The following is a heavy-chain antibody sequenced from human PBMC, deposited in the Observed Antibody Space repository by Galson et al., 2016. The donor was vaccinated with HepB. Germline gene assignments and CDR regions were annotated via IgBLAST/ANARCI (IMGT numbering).Heavy chain of an antibody. CDR1: FDSIRSFY. CDR3: ARHRVLRAERYYYYGLDV. V-gene: IGHV4-59*08. CDR2: VQYTGNT. Sequence: ETLSLTCTVTFDSIRSFYWAWIRQVPGKGLEWIGYVQYTGNTNYNPSLKSRLTISADTSKNQFSLKLTSVTPADTAVYFCARHRVLRAERYYYYGLDVWGQGIPVTVSS. J-gene: IGHJ6*02. D-gene: IGHD1-26*01.